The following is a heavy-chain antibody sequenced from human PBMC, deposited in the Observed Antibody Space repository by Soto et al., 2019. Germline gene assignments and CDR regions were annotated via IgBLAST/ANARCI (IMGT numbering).Heavy chain of an antibody. V-gene: IGHV3-9*01. CDR1: GFTFDEYG. J-gene: IGHJ6*01. Sequence: EVQLVESGGGLVQPGRSLRLSCGASGFTFDEYGMHWVRHAPGKGLEWVSGLSWHSGTIGYADSVKGRFTISRDNAKNPLYLQMSSLRAEATALYYCAKSTGGTANGMDFWGQGTTVTVSS. CDR3: AKSTGGTANGMDF. D-gene: IGHD2-8*02. CDR2: LSWHSGTI.